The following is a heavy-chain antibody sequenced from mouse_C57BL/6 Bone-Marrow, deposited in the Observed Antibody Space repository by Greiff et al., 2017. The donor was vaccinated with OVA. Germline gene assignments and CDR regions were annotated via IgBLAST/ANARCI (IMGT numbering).Heavy chain of an antibody. V-gene: IGHV14-4*01. Sequence: EVQLQASGAELVRPGASVKLSCTASGFNIKDDYMHWVKQRPEQGLEWIGWIDPENGDTEYASKFQGKATITADTSSNTAYLQLSSLTSEDTAVYYCTTHYFDYWGQGTTLTVSS. CDR2: IDPENGDT. CDR3: TTHYFDY. J-gene: IGHJ2*01. CDR1: GFNIKDDY.